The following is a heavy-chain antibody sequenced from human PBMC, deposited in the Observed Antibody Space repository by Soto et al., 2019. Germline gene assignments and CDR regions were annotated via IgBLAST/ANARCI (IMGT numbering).Heavy chain of an antibody. CDR1: GFTFSSYS. CDR3: ARDNSDSSGYYDDY. D-gene: IGHD3-22*01. Sequence: GGSLRLSCAASGFTFSSYSMNWVRQAPGKGLEWVSSISSSSSYIYYADSVKGRFTISRDNAKNSLYLQMSSLRAEDTAVYYCARDNSDSSGYYDDYWGQGTLVTVSS. V-gene: IGHV3-21*01. J-gene: IGHJ4*02. CDR2: ISSSSSYI.